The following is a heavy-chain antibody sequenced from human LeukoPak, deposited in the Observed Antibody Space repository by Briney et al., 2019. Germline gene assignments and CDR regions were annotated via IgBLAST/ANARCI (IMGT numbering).Heavy chain of an antibody. CDR2: IRYDGSNK. CDR3: AKLSGGSGYETDTFDI. CDR1: GFTFSSYG. V-gene: IGHV3-30*02. D-gene: IGHD3-22*01. Sequence: GGSLRLSCAASGFTFSSYGMHWVRQAPGKGLEWVAFIRYDGSNKYYADSVKGRFTISRDTSKNTLYLQMNSLRAEDTAVYYCAKLSGGSGYETDTFDIWGQGTLVTVSS. J-gene: IGHJ3*02.